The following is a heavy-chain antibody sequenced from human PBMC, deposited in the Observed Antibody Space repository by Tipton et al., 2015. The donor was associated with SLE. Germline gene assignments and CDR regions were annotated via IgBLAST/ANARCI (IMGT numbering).Heavy chain of an antibody. CDR2: IYVGDSQI. V-gene: IGHV5-51*03. CDR1: GYSFSNYW. Sequence: QLVQSGAEVKKPGESLKISCKGSGYSFSNYWIGWVRQMPGEGLEWMGIIYVGDSQIRYSPSFQGQVTISADRSTSTAYLQWSSLKASDTAMYYCARPRYSTSWYGFDIWGQGTMVTVSS. CDR3: ARPRYSTSWYGFDI. J-gene: IGHJ3*02. D-gene: IGHD6-13*01.